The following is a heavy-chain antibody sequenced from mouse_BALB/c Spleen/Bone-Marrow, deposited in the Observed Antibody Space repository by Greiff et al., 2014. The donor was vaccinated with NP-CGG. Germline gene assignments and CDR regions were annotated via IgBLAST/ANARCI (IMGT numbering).Heavy chain of an antibody. J-gene: IGHJ4*01. CDR3: VRENYGYDGDAMDY. V-gene: IGHV1-4*02. CDR2: INPSSGYT. D-gene: IGHD2-2*01. Sequence: VHLVESAAELARPGASVKMSCKPSGYTFTYYTMHWVKQRPGQGLEWIGYINPSSGYTDYNQKFKDKTTLTTDKSSSTAYLQLSSLTSEDSAVYYCVRENYGYDGDAMDYWGQGTSVTVSS. CDR1: GYTFTYYT.